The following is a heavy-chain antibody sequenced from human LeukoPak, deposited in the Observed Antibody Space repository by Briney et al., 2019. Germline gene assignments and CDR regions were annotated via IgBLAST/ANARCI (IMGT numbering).Heavy chain of an antibody. D-gene: IGHD3-10*01. CDR3: ARGVTMVRGAHDAFDI. V-gene: IGHV3-33*01. Sequence: GGSLRLSCAASGFTFSSYGMHWVRQAPGKGLEWVAVIWYDGSNKYYADSVKGRFTISRDNSKNTLYLQMNSLRAEDTAVYYCARGVTMVRGAHDAFDIWGQGTMVTVSS. CDR2: IWYDGSNK. J-gene: IGHJ3*02. CDR1: GFTFSSYG.